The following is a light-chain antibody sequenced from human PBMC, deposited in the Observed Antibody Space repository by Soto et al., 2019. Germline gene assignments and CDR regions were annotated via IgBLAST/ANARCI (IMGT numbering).Light chain of an antibody. V-gene: IGKV3-20*01. CDR2: ATS. Sequence: EIVLTESPGTLSLSRGERATLLCGSSQSVDSTYLAWYQQKPDQSPRLLIYATSTRAAGIPDRFSGSGSGTDFTLTISRLEPDDVAVYYCQQYDTSPPMYTFGQGTKVDIK. CDR3: QQYDTSPPMYT. J-gene: IGKJ2*01. CDR1: QSVDSTY.